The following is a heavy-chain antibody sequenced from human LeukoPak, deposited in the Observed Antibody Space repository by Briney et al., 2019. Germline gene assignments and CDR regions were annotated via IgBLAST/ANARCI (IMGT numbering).Heavy chain of an antibody. V-gene: IGHV4-59*08. Sequence: SQTQSLIYSVSGGSISSYYWSCTRRPPAKALEEIGYTHYSGTHNYNPTFKSRVTISVDTSKIQFSLRLSSVTAADTAVYYCARHRDNSGYYGDFDYWGQGTMVTVSS. J-gene: IGHJ4*02. CDR3: ARHRDNSGYYGDFDY. D-gene: IGHD3-22*01. CDR1: GGSISSYY. CDR2: THYSGTH.